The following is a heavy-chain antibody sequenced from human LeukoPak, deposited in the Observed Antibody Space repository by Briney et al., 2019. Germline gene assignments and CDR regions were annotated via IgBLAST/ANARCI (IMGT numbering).Heavy chain of an antibody. CDR2: IKGDGSAK. J-gene: IGHJ4*02. CDR1: GFTFSMSW. V-gene: IGHV3-7*01. CDR3: ATSQASSGNN. D-gene: IGHD3-22*01. Sequence: GGPLRLSCAASGFTFSMSWLSWIRQAPGKGLEWVANIKGDGSAKYYVDSVKGRFTITRDNAKNSLYLQMNSLRVEDAAIYYCATSQASSGNNWGQGTLVTVSS.